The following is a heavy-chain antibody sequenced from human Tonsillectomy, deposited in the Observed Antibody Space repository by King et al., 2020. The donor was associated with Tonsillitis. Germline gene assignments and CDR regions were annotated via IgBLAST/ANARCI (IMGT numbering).Heavy chain of an antibody. CDR2: IYPGDSDT. Sequence: QLVQSGAELKKPGESLKISCQGSGYSFTSYWIGWVRQMPGKGLEWMGIIYPGDSDTRYSPSFQGQVTISADKSISTAYLQWSSLTASDTAMYYCARPYCSGGSCYLEGFDYWGQGTLVTVSS. CDR1: GYSFTSYW. D-gene: IGHD2-15*01. V-gene: IGHV5-51*01. CDR3: ARPYCSGGSCYLEGFDY. J-gene: IGHJ4*02.